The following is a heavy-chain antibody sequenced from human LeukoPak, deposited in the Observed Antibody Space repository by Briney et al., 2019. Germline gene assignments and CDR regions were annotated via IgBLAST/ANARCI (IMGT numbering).Heavy chain of an antibody. CDR1: GFTFSSYG. CDR3: AKIRFGEYYYYYGMDV. V-gene: IGHV3-30*02. D-gene: IGHD3-10*01. J-gene: IGHJ6*02. CDR2: IRYDGSNK. Sequence: PGGSLRLSCAASGFTFSSYGMHWVRQAQGKGLEWVAFIRYDGSNKYYADSVKGRFTISRDNSKNTLYLQMNSLRAEDTAVYYCAKIRFGEYYYYYGMDVWGQGTTVTVSS.